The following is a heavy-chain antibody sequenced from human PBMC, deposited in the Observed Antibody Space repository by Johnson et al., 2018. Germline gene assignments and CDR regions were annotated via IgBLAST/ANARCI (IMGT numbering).Heavy chain of an antibody. V-gene: IGHV4-39*07. J-gene: IGHJ4*02. D-gene: IGHD3-3*01. CDR1: GDSIISSSHY. CDR3: ARAGRGIGVARFDY. CDR2: IHYGGIT. Sequence: QVQLQESGPGLVKPSESLSLTCIVSGDSIISSSHYWGWIRKPPGKGLEWIGSIHYGGITFYKPSLKSRVTISLDTSKNQFSLDLRSVTAADTAEYFCARAGRGIGVARFDYWGQGILVTVSS.